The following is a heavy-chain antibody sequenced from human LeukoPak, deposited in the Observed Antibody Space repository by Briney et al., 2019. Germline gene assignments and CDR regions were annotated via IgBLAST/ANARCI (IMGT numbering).Heavy chain of an antibody. D-gene: IGHD2-2*01. V-gene: IGHV1-46*01. CDR2: INPSGGST. CDR3: ARDKGRYCSSTSCYPTRGHYYYYMDV. CDR1: GYTFTGYY. Sequence: ASVKVSCKASGYTFTGYYIHWVRQAPGQGLEWMGIINPSGGSTSYAQKFQGRVTMTRDTSTSTVYMELSSLRSEDTAVYYCARDKGRYCSSTSCYPTRGHYYYYMDVWGKGTTVTISS. J-gene: IGHJ6*03.